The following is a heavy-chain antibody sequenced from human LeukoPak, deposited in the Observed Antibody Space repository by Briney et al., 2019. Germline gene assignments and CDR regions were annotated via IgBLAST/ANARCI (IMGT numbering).Heavy chain of an antibody. D-gene: IGHD3-22*01. J-gene: IGHJ4*02. CDR3: ARQYYYDSSGYPPPFDY. Sequence: GGSLRLSCAASGFTFSSYAMHWVRQAPGKGLEWVAVISYDGSNKYYADSVKGRFTISRDNSKNTLYLQMNSLRAEDTVVYYCARQYYYDSSGYPPPFDYWGQGTLVTVSS. CDR2: ISYDGSNK. CDR1: GFTFSSYA. V-gene: IGHV3-30-3*01.